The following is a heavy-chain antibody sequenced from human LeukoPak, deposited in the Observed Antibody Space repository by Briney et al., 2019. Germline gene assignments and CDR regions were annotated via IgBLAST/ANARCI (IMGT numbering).Heavy chain of an antibody. Sequence: GGSLRLSCVASGFTFSSYWMHWDRQAPGKGLEWVAFIRSDGSIKYYADSVKGRFTISRDNSKNTLYLQMNSLRAEDTAVYYCAKEDCSSTSCSPDYWGQGTLVTVSS. CDR2: IRSDGSIK. CDR3: AKEDCSSTSCSPDY. V-gene: IGHV3-30*02. CDR1: GFTFSSYW. J-gene: IGHJ4*02. D-gene: IGHD2-2*01.